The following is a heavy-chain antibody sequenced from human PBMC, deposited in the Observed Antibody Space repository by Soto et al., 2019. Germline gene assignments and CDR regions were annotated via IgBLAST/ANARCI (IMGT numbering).Heavy chain of an antibody. CDR1: GGTFSSYA. J-gene: IGHJ6*02. CDR3: ARARRVGHYHAKTYYYGMDV. Sequence: QVQLVQSGAEVKKPGSSVKVSCKASGGTFSSYAISWVRQAPGQGLEWMGGIIPLFGTANYAQKFQGRVTITADESTGTAYMELSSLRSEDTAVYYCARARRVGHYHAKTYYYGMDVWGQGTTVTVSS. CDR2: IIPLFGTA. D-gene: IGHD1-26*01. V-gene: IGHV1-69*01.